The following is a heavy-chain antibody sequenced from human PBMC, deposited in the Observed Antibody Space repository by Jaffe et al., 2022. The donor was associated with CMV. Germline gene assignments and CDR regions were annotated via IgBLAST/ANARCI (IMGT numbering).Heavy chain of an antibody. CDR1: GDSINNFY. V-gene: IGHV4-59*01. D-gene: IGHD4-4*01. CDR3: VISGYSNTRYPLSPSYYYMDV. CDR2: LYDSGST. J-gene: IGHJ6*03. Sequence: QVQLQESGPGLVKPSETLSLTCNVSGDSINNFYWSWIRQPPGKGLEWIGYLYDSGSTDYNPSLKSRVTMSIDTSKNQFSLRLSSVTAADTAVYYCVISGYSNTRYPLSPSYYYMDVWGEGTTVTVSS.